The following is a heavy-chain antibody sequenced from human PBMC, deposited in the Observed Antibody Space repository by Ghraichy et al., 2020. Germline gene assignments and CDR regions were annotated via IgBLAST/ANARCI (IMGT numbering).Heavy chain of an antibody. V-gene: IGHV3-30*04. CDR3: ASYSLTDSSGWAFDY. D-gene: IGHD6-19*01. J-gene: IGHJ4*02. CDR1: GITFSYHA. CDR2: ISYHGQNI. Sequence: GGSLRLSCEASGITFSYHAMHWVRQAPGKGLEWVAFISYHGQNIYYADFVKGRFTISRDNSKNTLYLQMNSLKIEDTAVYYCASYSLTDSSGWAFDYWGQGTLVTVSS.